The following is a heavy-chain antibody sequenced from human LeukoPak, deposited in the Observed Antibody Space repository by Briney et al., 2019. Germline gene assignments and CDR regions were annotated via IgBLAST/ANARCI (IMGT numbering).Heavy chain of an antibody. CDR3: AHYGDYFSFFDY. D-gene: IGHD4-17*01. V-gene: IGHV2-5*01. J-gene: IGHJ4*02. Sequence: SGPTLVKPTQTLTLTGSFSGFSLSTSGVGVGWIRQPAGKALEWLALIYWNDDKRYSPSLKSRLTITKDTSKNQVVLTMTNMDPVDTATYYCAHYGDYFSFFDYWGQGTLVTVSS. CDR2: IYWNDDK. CDR1: GFSLSTSGVG.